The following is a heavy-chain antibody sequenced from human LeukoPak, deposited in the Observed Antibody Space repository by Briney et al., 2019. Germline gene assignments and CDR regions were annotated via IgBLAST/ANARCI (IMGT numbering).Heavy chain of an antibody. CDR2: ISSSASYT. V-gene: IGHV3-11*04. D-gene: IGHD4-17*01. Sequence: GGSLRLSCAASGFTFSDYSMSWIRQAPGKGLEWVSYISSSASYTYYADSVKGRFTISRDNAKNSLYLQMNSLRAEDTAVYYCARGPTVTTQTTYYFDYWGQGTLVTVSS. CDR3: ARGPTVTTQTTYYFDY. CDR1: GFTFSDYS. J-gene: IGHJ4*02.